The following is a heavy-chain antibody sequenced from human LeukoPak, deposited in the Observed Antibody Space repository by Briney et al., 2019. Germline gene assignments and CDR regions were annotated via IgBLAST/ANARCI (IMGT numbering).Heavy chain of an antibody. J-gene: IGHJ4*02. V-gene: IGHV4-4*07. CDR1: GGSISSYY. D-gene: IGHD1-26*01. Sequence: PSETLSLTCTVSGGSISSYYWSWIRQPAGKGREWVGRNYTSGSTNYNPSLKRRVTISVDKYKHQFSLKLSSVTAADTAVYYCAREEIVGATYLFDYWGQGTLVTVSS. CDR2: NYTSGST. CDR3: AREEIVGATYLFDY.